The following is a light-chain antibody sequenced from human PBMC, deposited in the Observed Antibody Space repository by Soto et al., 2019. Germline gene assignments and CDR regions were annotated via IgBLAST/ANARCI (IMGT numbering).Light chain of an antibody. CDR3: LQYNILPT. J-gene: IGKJ1*01. CDR1: ESVTNY. CDR2: DVS. V-gene: IGKV3D-15*01. Sequence: IVLKQPPSTLSLYPGERGTLTCRASESVTNYLAWYQQKPGQAPRLLVYDVSNRATGTPARFSGSGSGTEFTLTISSLQSEDIAVYYCLQYNILPTFGQGTMVAIK.